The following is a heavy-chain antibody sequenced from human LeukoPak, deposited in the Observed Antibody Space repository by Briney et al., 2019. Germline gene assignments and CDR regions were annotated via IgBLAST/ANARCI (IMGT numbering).Heavy chain of an antibody. CDR2: ISGSGGST. CDR1: GLTFSSYA. J-gene: IGHJ4*02. V-gene: IGHV3-23*01. CDR3: AKDKTKLDY. Sequence: GGSLRLSCAASGLTFSSYAMSWVRQAPGKGLEWVSVISGSGGSTYYADSVKGRFTISSDNSKNTLYLQMNSLRAEDTAVYYCAKDKTKLDYWGQGTLVTVSS.